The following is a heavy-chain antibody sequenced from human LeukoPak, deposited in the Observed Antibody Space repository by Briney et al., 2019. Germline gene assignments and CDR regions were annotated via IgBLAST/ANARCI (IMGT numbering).Heavy chain of an antibody. CDR2: IYPGDSGP. J-gene: IGHJ3*01. CDR3: GMSGDRVPLQDDVFDV. D-gene: IGHD1-26*01. CDR1: GYSFTSYC. Sequence: GESLKISCNVSGYSFTSYCIGLVRQMPGKGLEWMGIIYPGDSGPTYSPSFQGQVTISVDKSINTAYLQWSSLQASDTAMYYCGMSGDRVPLQDDVFDVWGQGTMVTVST. V-gene: IGHV5-51*01.